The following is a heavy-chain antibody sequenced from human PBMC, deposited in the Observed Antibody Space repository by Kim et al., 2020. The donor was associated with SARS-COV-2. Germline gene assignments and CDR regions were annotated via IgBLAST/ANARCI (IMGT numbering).Heavy chain of an antibody. CDR2: IRSKAYGGTT. Sequence: GGSLRLSCTASGFTFGDYAMSWFRQAPGKGLEWVGFIRSKAYGGTTEYAASVKGRFTIPRDDSKSIAYLQMNSLKTEDTAVYYCTRVEHGVAAAGTMGPIDYWGQGTLVTVSS. V-gene: IGHV3-49*03. CDR3: TRVEHGVAAAGTMGPIDY. D-gene: IGHD6-13*01. CDR1: GFTFGDYA. J-gene: IGHJ4*02.